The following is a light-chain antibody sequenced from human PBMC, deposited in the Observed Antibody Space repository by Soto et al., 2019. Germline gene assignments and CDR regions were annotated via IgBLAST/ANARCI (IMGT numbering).Light chain of an antibody. CDR1: QSVSSD. CDR2: DAS. CDR3: QPYNNWPLT. J-gene: IGKJ4*01. V-gene: IGKV3-15*01. Sequence: EIVMTQSPATLSVSPGERATLSCRASQSVSSDLAWYQQKPGQAPRLLIYDASTRATGVPARFSGSGSGTEFTVTISSLQSEDFAVYYCQPYNNWPLTFGGGTKVEIK.